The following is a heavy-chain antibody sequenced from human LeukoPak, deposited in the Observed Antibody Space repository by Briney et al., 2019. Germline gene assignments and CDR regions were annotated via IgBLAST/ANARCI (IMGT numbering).Heavy chain of an antibody. CDR1: GFTFSSYS. V-gene: IGHV3-48*01. CDR3: ARLKPEGGYYSYYYYMDV. CDR2: ISSSSSTI. J-gene: IGHJ6*03. D-gene: IGHD3-16*01. Sequence: GGSLRLSCAASGFTFSSYSMNWVRQAPGKGLEWVSYISSSSSTIYYADSVKGRFTISRDNAQNSLCLQMNSLRAEDTAVYYCARLKPEGGYYSYYYYMDVWGKGTTVTVSS.